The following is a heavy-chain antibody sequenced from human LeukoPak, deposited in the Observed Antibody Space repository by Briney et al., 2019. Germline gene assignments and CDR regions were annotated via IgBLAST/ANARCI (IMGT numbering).Heavy chain of an antibody. V-gene: IGHV3-23*01. Sequence: PGGSLRLSCAASGFTFRSYAMSWVRQAPGKGLEWVSAISASGGSTYYADPVKGRFTISRDNSKNTLYLQMNSLRAEDTAVYYCAKQVGFGEFDYWGQGTLVTVSS. J-gene: IGHJ4*02. CDR3: AKQVGFGEFDY. D-gene: IGHD3-10*01. CDR1: GFTFRSYA. CDR2: ISASGGST.